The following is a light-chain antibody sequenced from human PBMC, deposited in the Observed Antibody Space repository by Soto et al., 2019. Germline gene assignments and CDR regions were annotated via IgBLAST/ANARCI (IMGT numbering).Light chain of an antibody. V-gene: IGKV1-5*01. CDR2: DAS. Sequence: DIQMTQSPSSVSASVGDRVTITCRASQGISSWLAWYQQKPGKAPKLLIYDASSLESGVPQRFSGSGSGTEFTLTISSMQPDDFATFYCQQYNGYSRTFGQGTKVDIK. CDR1: QGISSW. CDR3: QQYNGYSRT. J-gene: IGKJ1*01.